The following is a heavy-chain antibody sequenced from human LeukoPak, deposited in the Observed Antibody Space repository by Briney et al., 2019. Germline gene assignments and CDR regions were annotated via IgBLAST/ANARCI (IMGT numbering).Heavy chain of an antibody. J-gene: IGHJ6*03. Sequence: GGSLRLSCAASGFTFSSYSMNWVRQAPGKGLEWVSSISSSSSYIYYADSVKGRFTNSRDNAKNSLYLQMNSLRAEDTAVYYCARESSATSYYYYYYMDVWGKGTTVTVSS. D-gene: IGHD5-24*01. CDR1: GFTFSSYS. V-gene: IGHV3-21*01. CDR3: ARESSATSYYYYYYMDV. CDR2: ISSSSSYI.